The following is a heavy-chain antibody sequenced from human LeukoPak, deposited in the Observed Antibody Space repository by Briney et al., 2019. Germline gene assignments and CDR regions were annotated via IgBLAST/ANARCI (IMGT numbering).Heavy chain of an antibody. Sequence: PGGSLRLSCTASGFTFSGSAMHWVRQASGKGLEWVGRIRGKANSYATAYAASVKGRFTISRDDSKNTAYLQMNSLKTEDTAVYYCTTPHYYGSGSYSIDYWGQGTLVTVSS. CDR2: IRGKANSYAT. CDR3: TTPHYYGSGSYSIDY. CDR1: GFTFSGSA. V-gene: IGHV3-73*01. J-gene: IGHJ4*02. D-gene: IGHD3-10*01.